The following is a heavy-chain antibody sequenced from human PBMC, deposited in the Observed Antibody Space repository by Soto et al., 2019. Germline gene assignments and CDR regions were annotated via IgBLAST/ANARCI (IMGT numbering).Heavy chain of an antibody. CDR2: IRDKARGYTT. J-gene: IGHJ3*02. V-gene: IGHV3-72*01. Sequence: PGGSLRLSWAASGFTFSDHFMEWVRQAPGKGPEWVGRIRDKARGYTTDYAASVNGRLTISRDDSKNSLYLQMNSLKPEDTALYYCARLLAYCGGDCHSFAFDIWGQGTMVTVSS. D-gene: IGHD2-21*02. CDR1: GFTFSDHF. CDR3: ARLLAYCGGDCHSFAFDI.